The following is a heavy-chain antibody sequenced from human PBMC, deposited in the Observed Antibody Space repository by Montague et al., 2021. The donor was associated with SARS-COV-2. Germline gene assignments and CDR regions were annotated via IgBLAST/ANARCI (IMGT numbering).Heavy chain of an antibody. D-gene: IGHD3-9*01. J-gene: IGHJ4*02. V-gene: IGHV4-59*01. Sequence: SETLSLTCTVSGGSISRYYWNWIRQPPGKGLEWIAYIYYSGSTXXXPSXXXRVTISVDTSKNQFSLKLSSVTAADTAVYYCARSRENYNILTGYPYYFDYWGPGTLGNLSS. CDR1: GGSISRYY. CDR2: IYYSGST. CDR3: ARSRENYNILTGYPYYFDY.